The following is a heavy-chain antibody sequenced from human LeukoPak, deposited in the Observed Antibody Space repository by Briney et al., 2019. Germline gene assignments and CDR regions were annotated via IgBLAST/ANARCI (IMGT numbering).Heavy chain of an antibody. J-gene: IGHJ4*02. CDR3: ARGTTINNFDY. Sequence: GGSLRLSCAASGLTLSSYEMNWVRQAPGKGLEWVSYISRSGSSTHYVDSVKGRHTISRDNAKNSLYLQMNSLRAEDTAVYYCARGTTINNFDYWGQGTLVTVSS. CDR2: ISRSGSST. V-gene: IGHV3-48*03. CDR1: GLTLSSYE. D-gene: IGHD5-12*01.